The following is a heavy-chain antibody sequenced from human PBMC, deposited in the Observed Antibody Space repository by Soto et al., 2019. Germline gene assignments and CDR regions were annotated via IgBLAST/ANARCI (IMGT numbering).Heavy chain of an antibody. Sequence: ASVSSCKASGYTFTSYGISWVRQAPGQGLEWMGWISAYNGNTNYAQKLQGRVTMTTDTSTSTAYMELRSLRSDDTAVYYCARDRWELLYDYYYGMDVWGQGTTVTVSS. CDR3: ARDRWELLYDYYYGMDV. D-gene: IGHD1-26*01. CDR2: ISAYNGNT. CDR1: GYTFTSYG. V-gene: IGHV1-18*01. J-gene: IGHJ6*02.